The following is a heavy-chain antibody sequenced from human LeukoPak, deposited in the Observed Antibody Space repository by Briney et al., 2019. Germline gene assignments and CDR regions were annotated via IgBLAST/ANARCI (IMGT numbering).Heavy chain of an antibody. CDR2: IYNSGST. CDR3: ARDRELGS. Sequence: SETLSLTCIVSGGSTSIYYWNWIRQPPGKGLEWIGYIYNSGSTDYNPSLKGRVTISADTSKNQFSLKLTSVTAADTAVYYCARDRELGSWGQGILVTVSS. V-gene: IGHV4-59*01. D-gene: IGHD3-16*01. CDR1: GGSTSIYY. J-gene: IGHJ5*02.